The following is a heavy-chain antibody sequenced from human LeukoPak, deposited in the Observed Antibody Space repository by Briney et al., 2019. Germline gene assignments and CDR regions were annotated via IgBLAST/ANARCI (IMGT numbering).Heavy chain of an antibody. CDR2: INPNSGGT. CDR3: ASRLMTTVTTGDY. Sequence: GASVKVSCKASGYTFTGYYMHWVRQAPGQGLEWMGWINPNSGGTNYAQKFQGRVTMTRDTSISTAYMELSRLRSDDTAVYYCASRLMTTVTTGDYWGQGTLVTVSS. CDR1: GYTFTGYY. J-gene: IGHJ4*02. V-gene: IGHV1-2*02. D-gene: IGHD4-17*01.